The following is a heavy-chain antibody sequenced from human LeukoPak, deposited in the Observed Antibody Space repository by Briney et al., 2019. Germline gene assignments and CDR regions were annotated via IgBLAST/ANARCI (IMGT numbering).Heavy chain of an antibody. D-gene: IGHD2-2*01. V-gene: IGHV4-59*11. J-gene: IGHJ6*02. CDR1: GGSISSHY. Sequence: SETLSLTCTVSGGSISSHYWSWIRQPPGKGLEWIGYIYYSGSTNYNPSLKSRVTISVDTSKDQFSLKLSSVTAADTAVYYCARVESRSSTSHQSYYYYGMDVWGQGTTVTVSS. CDR3: ARVESRSSTSHQSYYYYGMDV. CDR2: IYYSGST.